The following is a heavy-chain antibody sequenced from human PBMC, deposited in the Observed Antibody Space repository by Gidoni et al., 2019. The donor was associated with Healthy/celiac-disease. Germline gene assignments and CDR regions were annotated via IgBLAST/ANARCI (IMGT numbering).Heavy chain of an antibody. D-gene: IGHD6-19*01. J-gene: IGHJ4*02. CDR3: AKDDGYSSGLDY. Sequence: EVQLLESGGGLVQPGGSLRLSCAASGFTFSSYARSWVRQAPGKGLEWFSAISGSGGSTYYADAVKGRFTISRDNSKNTLYLQMNSLRAEDTAVYYCAKDDGYSSGLDYWGQGTLVTVSS. CDR2: ISGSGGST. CDR1: GFTFSSYA. V-gene: IGHV3-23*01.